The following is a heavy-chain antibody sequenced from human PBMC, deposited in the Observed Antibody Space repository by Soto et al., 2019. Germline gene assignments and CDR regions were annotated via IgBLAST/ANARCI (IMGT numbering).Heavy chain of an antibody. D-gene: IGHD5-18*01. CDR3: AMCIQQDYYYGMDV. V-gene: IGHV1-18*01. J-gene: IGHJ6*02. Sequence: QAQLVQSGAEVKKPGASVKVSCKASGYTFYSHSISWVRQAPGQGLGWMGRNRADNGNTKYAQKFRGRVTMTTATSTSTVYMELRNLRSDDTAVYYCAMCIQQDYYYGMDVWGQGTTGTVSS. CDR2: NRADNGNT. CDR1: GYTFYSHS.